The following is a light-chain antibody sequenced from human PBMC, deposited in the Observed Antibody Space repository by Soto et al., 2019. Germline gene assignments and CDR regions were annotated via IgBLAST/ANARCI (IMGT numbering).Light chain of an antibody. Sequence: DIQMTQSPSTLSASVGDRVTITCRASQSISNWLAWYQQKPGKAPKLLIYKASTLQSGVPSRFSGSGSGADFTLPISSLPPDDFGTYYCQQYTSYYTFGQGTKLEIK. V-gene: IGKV1-5*03. CDR1: QSISNW. CDR3: QQYTSYYT. CDR2: KAS. J-gene: IGKJ2*01.